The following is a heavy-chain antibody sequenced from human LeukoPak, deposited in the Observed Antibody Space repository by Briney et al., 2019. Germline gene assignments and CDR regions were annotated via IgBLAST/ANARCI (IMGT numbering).Heavy chain of an antibody. V-gene: IGHV5-51*01. D-gene: IGHD5-18*01. CDR3: ARLDTAMVKEYYYYGMDA. CDR1: GYSFTSYW. Sequence: ESLKISCKGSGYSFTSYWIGWVRQMPGKGLEWMGIIYPGDSDTRYGPSFQGQVTISADKSISTAYLQWSSLKASDTAMYYCARLDTAMVKEYYYYGMDAWGQGTTVTVSS. J-gene: IGHJ6*02. CDR2: IYPGDSDT.